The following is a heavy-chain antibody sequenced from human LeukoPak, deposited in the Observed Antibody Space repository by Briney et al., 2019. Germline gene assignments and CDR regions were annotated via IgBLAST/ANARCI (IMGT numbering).Heavy chain of an antibody. CDR2: ISSSGSTI. J-gene: IGHJ4*02. CDR1: GFTVSTNY. D-gene: IGHD4-23*01. CDR3: ARGRWLGVDY. V-gene: IGHV3-48*03. Sequence: GGSLRLSCAASGFTVSTNYMNWVRQAPGKGLEWVSYISSSGSTIYYADSVKGRFTISRDNAKNSLYLQMNSLRAEDTAVYYCARGRWLGVDYWGQGTLVTVSS.